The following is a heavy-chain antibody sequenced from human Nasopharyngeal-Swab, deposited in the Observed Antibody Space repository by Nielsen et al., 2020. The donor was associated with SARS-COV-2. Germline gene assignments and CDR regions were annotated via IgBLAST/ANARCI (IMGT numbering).Heavy chain of an antibody. CDR2: ISYDGSNK. V-gene: IGHV3-30*04. Sequence: VRQAPGKGLEWVAVISYDGSNKYYADSVKGRFTISRDNSKNTLYLQMNSLRAEGTAVYYCARGTLRLDIVVVPAVYFDYWGQGTLVTVSS. CDR3: ARGTLRLDIVVVPAVYFDY. J-gene: IGHJ4*02. D-gene: IGHD2-2*03.